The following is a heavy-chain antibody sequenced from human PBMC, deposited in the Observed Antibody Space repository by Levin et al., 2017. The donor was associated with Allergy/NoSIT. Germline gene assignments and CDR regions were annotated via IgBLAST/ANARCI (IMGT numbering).Heavy chain of an antibody. CDR3: VKGWGLERRASWFDP. Sequence: GESLKISCLASGFTFSNFAMHWVRQAPGEGLKYVSAINSNGDSLYYADSVKGRFTISRDNSKNTLYLQMITLRIEDTAVYYCVKGWGLERRASWFDPWGQGTLVTVSS. V-gene: IGHV3-64D*06. D-gene: IGHD1-1*01. J-gene: IGHJ5*02. CDR2: INSNGDSL. CDR1: GFTFSNFA.